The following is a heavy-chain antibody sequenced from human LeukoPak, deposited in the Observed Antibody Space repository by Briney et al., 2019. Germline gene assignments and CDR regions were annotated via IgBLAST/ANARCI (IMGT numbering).Heavy chain of an antibody. CDR2: INPNTGGT. CDR1: GYTFTGYY. Sequence: ASVKVSCKASGYTFTGYYIHWVRQAPGQGLEWMGRINPNTGGTDYAQKFQGRVTMTRDASITTAYMELSRLTSDDTAIYYCAKVPPSITAAGNWLGPWGQGALVTVSS. V-gene: IGHV1-2*06. J-gene: IGHJ5*02. CDR3: AKVPPSITAAGNWLGP. D-gene: IGHD6-13*01.